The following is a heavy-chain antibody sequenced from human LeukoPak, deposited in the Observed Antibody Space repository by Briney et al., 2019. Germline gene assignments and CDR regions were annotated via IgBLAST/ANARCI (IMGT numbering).Heavy chain of an antibody. D-gene: IGHD3-9*01. J-gene: IGHJ5*02. CDR2: IIPIFGTA. Sequence: SVKVSCKASGGTFSSYAISWVRQAPGQGLEWMGGIIPIFGTANYAQKFQGRVTITADESTSTAYMEPSSLRSEDTAVYYCAREGGYDILTGYQRSNWFDPWGQGTLVTVSS. CDR1: GGTFSSYA. V-gene: IGHV1-69*13. CDR3: AREGGYDILTGYQRSNWFDP.